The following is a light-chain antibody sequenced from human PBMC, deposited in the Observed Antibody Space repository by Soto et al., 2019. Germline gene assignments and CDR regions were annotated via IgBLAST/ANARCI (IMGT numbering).Light chain of an antibody. J-gene: IGKJ4*01. Sequence: EIVLTQSPGTLSSSPGERATLSCRASQSVSSSYLAWYQQKPGQAPRLLIYGASSRATGILDRFSGSGSGTDFTLTISRLEPEDFAVYYCQQYGSSPTFGGGTKVEIK. CDR1: QSVSSSY. CDR3: QQYGSSPT. CDR2: GAS. V-gene: IGKV3-20*01.